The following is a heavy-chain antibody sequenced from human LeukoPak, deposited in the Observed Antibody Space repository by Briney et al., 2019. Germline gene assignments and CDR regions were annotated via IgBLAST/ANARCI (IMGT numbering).Heavy chain of an antibody. D-gene: IGHD3-22*01. CDR1: GGSSSGYY. CDR2: INHSGST. V-gene: IGHV4-34*01. Sequence: PSETLSLTCAVYGGSSSGYYWSWIRQPPGKGLEWIGEINHSGSTNYNPSLKSRVTISVDTSKNQFSLKLSSVTAADTAVYYCARGGLYDSSGYYWDYFDYWGQGTLVTVSS. CDR3: ARGGLYDSSGYYWDYFDY. J-gene: IGHJ4*02.